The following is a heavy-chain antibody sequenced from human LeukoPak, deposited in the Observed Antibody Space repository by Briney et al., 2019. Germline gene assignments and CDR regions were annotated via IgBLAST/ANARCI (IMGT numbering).Heavy chain of an antibody. V-gene: IGHV4-38-2*02. Sequence: SETLSLTCTVSGGSISSYYWDWIRQPPGKGLEWIGTFYHGGSTYYNPSLKSRVTISVDTSKNQFSLRLTSVTAADTAVYYCARGRGRDGDNLVSWSQGSLVTVSS. D-gene: IGHD5-24*01. CDR3: ARGRGRDGDNLVS. CDR2: FYHGGST. CDR1: GGSISSYY. J-gene: IGHJ4*02.